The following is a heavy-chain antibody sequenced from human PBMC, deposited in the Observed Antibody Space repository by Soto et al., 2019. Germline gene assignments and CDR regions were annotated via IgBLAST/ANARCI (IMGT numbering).Heavy chain of an antibody. V-gene: IGHV3-21*01. CDR3: VRSTGTTIDC. CDR1: GFTFSGYS. Sequence: PGGSLRLSCAVSGFTFSGYSMNWVRQAPGKGLEWVSSISSSSSYIYYADSVKGRFTISRDNAKNSLYLQMSSLRAEDTAVYYCVRSTGTTIDCWGQGTLVTVSS. CDR2: ISSSSSYI. D-gene: IGHD1-1*01. J-gene: IGHJ4*02.